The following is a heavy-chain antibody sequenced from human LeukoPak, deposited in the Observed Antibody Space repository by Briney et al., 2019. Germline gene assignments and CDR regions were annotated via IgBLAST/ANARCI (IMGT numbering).Heavy chain of an antibody. Sequence: PGGSLRLSCAASGFTFNTFNMNWVRQAPGKGLEWVSSITSGGDYIYYADSVKGRFTTSRDNAKNSLSLQLNSLRVEDTAVYYCARGHYDVLAASYKWTPDYWGQGALVTVSS. J-gene: IGHJ4*02. CDR3: ARGHYDVLAASYKWTPDY. D-gene: IGHD3-9*01. CDR2: ITSGGDYI. CDR1: GFTFNTFN. V-gene: IGHV3-21*01.